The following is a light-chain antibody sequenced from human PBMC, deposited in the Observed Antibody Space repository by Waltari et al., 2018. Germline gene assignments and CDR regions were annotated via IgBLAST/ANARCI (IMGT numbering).Light chain of an antibody. CDR3: SSYISSSTLEL. CDR1: SSDVGAYNY. Sequence: QSALTQPASVSGSPGQSITISCTGTSSDVGAYNYVSWYQQHQGKAPKLMIFDVSIRPSVVSNRLSGSKSGNTASLTISGLQAEDEADYYCSSYISSSTLELFGGGTSLTVL. CDR2: DVS. V-gene: IGLV2-14*03. J-gene: IGLJ2*01.